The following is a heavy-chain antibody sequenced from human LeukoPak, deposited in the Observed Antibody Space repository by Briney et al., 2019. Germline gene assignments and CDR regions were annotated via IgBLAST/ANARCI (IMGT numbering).Heavy chain of an antibody. J-gene: IGHJ4*02. CDR1: GGSISSYY. CDR2: IYYSGST. D-gene: IGHD5-12*01. V-gene: IGHV4-59*01. Sequence: PSETLSLTCTVSGGSISSYYWSWIRQPPGKGLEWFGYIYYSGSTNYNLSLKSRVTISVDTSKNQFSLKLSSVTAADTAVYFCARFDSGYDYFDYWGQGTLVTVSS. CDR3: ARFDSGYDYFDY.